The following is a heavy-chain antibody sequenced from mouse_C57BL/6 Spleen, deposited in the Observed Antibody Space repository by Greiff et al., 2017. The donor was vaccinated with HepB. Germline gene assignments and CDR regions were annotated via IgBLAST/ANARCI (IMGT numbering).Heavy chain of an antibody. CDR1: GYAFSSYW. V-gene: IGHV1-80*01. CDR3: ARHRITTVYAMDY. Sequence: VQLVESGAELVKPGASVKISCKASGYAFSSYWMNWVKQRPGKGLEWIGQIYSGDGDTNYNGKFKGKATLTADKSSSTAYMQLSSLTSEDSAVYFCARHRITTVYAMDYWGQGTSVTVSS. D-gene: IGHD1-1*01. CDR2: IYSGDGDT. J-gene: IGHJ4*01.